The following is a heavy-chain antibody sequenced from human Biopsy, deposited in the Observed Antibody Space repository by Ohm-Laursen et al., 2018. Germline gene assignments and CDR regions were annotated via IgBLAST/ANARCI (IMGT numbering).Heavy chain of an antibody. CDR1: GGSISSFY. CDR3: ASRSLFFRYFAS. D-gene: IGHD3-9*01. J-gene: IGHJ4*02. CDR2: IYHGSGT. V-gene: IGHV4-59*12. Sequence: SETLSLTCAVSGGSISSFYWTWIRQPPGKGLEWIGSIYHGSGTPYNPSVETRVAITLDKAKNEFSLRIDSVTAADTAVYYCASRSLFFRYFASWGQGTPVTVSS.